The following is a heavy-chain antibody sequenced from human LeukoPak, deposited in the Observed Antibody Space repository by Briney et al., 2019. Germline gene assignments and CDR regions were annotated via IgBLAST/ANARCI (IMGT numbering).Heavy chain of an antibody. CDR2: IYPGDSDT. V-gene: IGHV5-51*01. J-gene: IGHJ4*02. D-gene: IGHD2-15*01. Sequence: GESLKISCKGSGYSFTSYWIGWVRQMPGKGLEWMGIIYPGDSDTRYSPSFQGQVTISADKSISTAYLQWSSLKASDTAMYYCARLLVRRHCSGGSCYSPFDYWGQGTLVTVSS. CDR1: GYSFTSYW. CDR3: ARLLVRRHCSGGSCYSPFDY.